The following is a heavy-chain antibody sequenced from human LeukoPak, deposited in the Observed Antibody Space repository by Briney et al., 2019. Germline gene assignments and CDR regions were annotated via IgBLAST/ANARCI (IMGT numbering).Heavy chain of an antibody. V-gene: IGHV3-30*02. J-gene: IGHJ5*02. D-gene: IGHD1-20*01. CDR2: IRYDGSNK. Sequence: QSGGSLRLSCAASGFTFSSYGMHWVRQAPGKGLEWGAFIRYDGSNKNHADSVKGRFTISRDNSKNMLYLQMNSRRAEDTAVDYCAKDYGLTGTGGAWLDPWGQGTLVTVSS. CDR1: GFTFSSYG. CDR3: AKDYGLTGTGGAWLDP.